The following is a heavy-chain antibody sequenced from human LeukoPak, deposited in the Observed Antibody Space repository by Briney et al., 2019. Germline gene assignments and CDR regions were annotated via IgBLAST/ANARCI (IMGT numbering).Heavy chain of an antibody. CDR3: ARVRQKYCSGGSCYPFYYFDY. Sequence: PSETLSLTCTVSGYSISNGYYWGWIRQPPGKGLEWIGSIYHSGSTYYNPSLKSRVTISVDTSKNQFSLKLSSVTAADTAVYYCARVRQKYCSGGSCYPFYYFDYWGQGTLVTVSS. J-gene: IGHJ4*02. CDR2: IYHSGST. D-gene: IGHD2-15*01. V-gene: IGHV4-38-2*02. CDR1: GYSISNGYY.